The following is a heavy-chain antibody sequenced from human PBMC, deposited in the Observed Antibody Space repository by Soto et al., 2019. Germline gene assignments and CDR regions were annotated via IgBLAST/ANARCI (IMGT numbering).Heavy chain of an antibody. J-gene: IGHJ6*02. CDR1: GFTFSHYV. V-gene: IGHV3-23*01. D-gene: IGHD3-10*01. CDR2: ISGSGSSV. CDR3: AKVRASYLSASYFYYGLDV. Sequence: EVQLLESGGGLVRTGESLRLSCAASGFTFSHYVLSWVRQAPGRGLEWVSSISGSGSSVYLADSVRGRFTMSRDLSRNTVSLQMNRLRAEDTAIYYCAKVRASYLSASYFYYGLDVWGQGTMVTVSS.